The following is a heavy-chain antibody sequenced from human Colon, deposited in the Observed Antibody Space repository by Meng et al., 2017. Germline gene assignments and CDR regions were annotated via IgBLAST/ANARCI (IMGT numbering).Heavy chain of an antibody. CDR2: VFHTGHT. J-gene: IGHJ6*02. V-gene: IGHV4-4*02. CDR1: GDSISSTNW. D-gene: IGHD3-10*01. CDR3: ARDLGSGGSYGMDV. Sequence: QVQLQESGPGLVKPSETLTLTCSVPGDSISSTNWWTWVRQPTGKGLEWIGQVFHTGHTRYNPALESRVTISVDNSMDQFSLRLNSVSAADTAVYYCARDLGSGGSYGMDVWGQGTMVTVSS.